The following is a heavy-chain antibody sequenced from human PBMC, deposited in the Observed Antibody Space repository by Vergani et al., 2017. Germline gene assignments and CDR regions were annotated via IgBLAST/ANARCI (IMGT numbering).Heavy chain of an antibody. D-gene: IGHD5-18*01. V-gene: IGHV3-21*01. CDR2: ISSSSSYI. Sequence: EVQLVESGGGLVKPGGSLRLSCAASGFTFSSYSLNWVRQAPGKGLEWVSSISSSSSYIYYADSVKGRFTISRDNAKNSLYLQMNSLRAEDTAVYYGARGLRGYSYGYHDYWGQGTLVTVSS. CDR3: ARGLRGYSYGYHDY. J-gene: IGHJ4*02. CDR1: GFTFSSYS.